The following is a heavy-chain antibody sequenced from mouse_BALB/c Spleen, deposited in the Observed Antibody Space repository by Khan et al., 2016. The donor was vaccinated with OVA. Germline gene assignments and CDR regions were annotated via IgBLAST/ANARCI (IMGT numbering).Heavy chain of an antibody. J-gene: IGHJ4*01. Sequence: DLVKPGASVNLSCTASGYTFPSHCIHWIKQRPGQGLEWIGSIAPASGNSYYNDMFKDKATLTVDTSSSPAYIQLSRLSSAASAVFVEAREKDYGNNCYAMDYWGQGTSVTVSS. CDR1: GYTFPSHC. V-gene: IGHV1S41*01. CDR3: AREKDYGNNCYAMDY. CDR2: IAPASGNS. D-gene: IGHD1-1*01.